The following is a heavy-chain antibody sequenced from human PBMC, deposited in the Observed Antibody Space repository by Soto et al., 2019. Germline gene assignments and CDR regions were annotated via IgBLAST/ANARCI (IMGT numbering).Heavy chain of an antibody. Sequence: PSETLSLTCAVSGFFISSGNYWGWIRKPPGKGLEWIGSIFHGGNTHYNPSLKSRVTIAVDMSKNQFSLKLNSVTAADTSFYYCARARWYDAFDVWGQGTVVTVSS. CDR1: GFFISSGNY. D-gene: IGHD2-15*01. V-gene: IGHV4-38-2*01. CDR3: ARARWYDAFDV. CDR2: IFHGGNT. J-gene: IGHJ3*01.